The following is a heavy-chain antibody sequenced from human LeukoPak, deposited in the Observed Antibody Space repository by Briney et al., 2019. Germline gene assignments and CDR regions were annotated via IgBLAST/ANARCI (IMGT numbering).Heavy chain of an antibody. V-gene: IGHV3-48*01. CDR2: ISSGSGTI. Sequence: GGSLRLSCAASGFTFSSYNMNWVRQAPGKGLEWVSYISSGSGTIYYADSVRGRFTISRDNAKNSLYLQMNSLRAEDTAVYYCARDMGYYDSSGHDYWGQGTLVTVSS. J-gene: IGHJ4*02. CDR1: GFTFSSYN. D-gene: IGHD3-22*01. CDR3: ARDMGYYDSSGHDY.